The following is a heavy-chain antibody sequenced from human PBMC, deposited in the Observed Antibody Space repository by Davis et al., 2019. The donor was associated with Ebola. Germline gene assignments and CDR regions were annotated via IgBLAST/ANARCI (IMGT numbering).Heavy chain of an antibody. D-gene: IGHD4-11*01. V-gene: IGHV3-7*03. Sequence: GESLKIPCVAPGFTFSRHWMTWVRQAPGKGLEWVANIKYDGSEKDYVDPVKGRFTISRDNAKKSLYLQMNSLRVEDTAVYYCASRMTTALSWGQGTMVTVSS. CDR3: ASRMTTALS. CDR2: IKYDGSEK. CDR1: GFTFSRHW. J-gene: IGHJ4*03.